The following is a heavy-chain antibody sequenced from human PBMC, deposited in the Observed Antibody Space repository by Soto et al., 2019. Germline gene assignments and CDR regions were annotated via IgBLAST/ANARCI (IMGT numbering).Heavy chain of an antibody. V-gene: IGHV4-4*07. CDR3: AAYSSSLGTFDI. J-gene: IGHJ3*02. CDR2: IYTSGST. Sequence: PSETLSLTXIVSGGSLSSYYWAWIRQPAGKGLEWIGRIYTSGSTNYNPSLKSRVTMSVDTSKNQFSLKLSSVTAADTAVYYCAAYSSSLGTFDIWGQGTKVTVSS. CDR1: GGSLSSYY. D-gene: IGHD6-13*01.